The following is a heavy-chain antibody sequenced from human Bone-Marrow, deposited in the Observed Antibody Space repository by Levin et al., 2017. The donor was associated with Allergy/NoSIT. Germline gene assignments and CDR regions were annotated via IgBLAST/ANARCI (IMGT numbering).Heavy chain of an antibody. CDR1: GVTLSSYW. Sequence: PPGGSLRLSCAASGVTLSSYWMHWVRQAPGKGLVWVSRINRDGSITDYADSVKGRFTISRDNAKNTLYLQMNSLRAEDTAVYYCASLFTNYEGGNYYGMDVWGQGTTVTVSS. V-gene: IGHV3-74*01. D-gene: IGHD4/OR15-4a*01. J-gene: IGHJ6*02. CDR2: INRDGSIT. CDR3: ASLFTNYEGGNYYGMDV.